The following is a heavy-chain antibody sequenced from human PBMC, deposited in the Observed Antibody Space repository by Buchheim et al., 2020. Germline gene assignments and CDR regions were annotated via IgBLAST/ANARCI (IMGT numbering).Heavy chain of an antibody. V-gene: IGHV3-30*18. J-gene: IGHJ4*02. CDR2: ISFHGNNK. CDR1: GFTFRSYG. D-gene: IGHD3-10*01. Sequence: QVQLVESGGGVVQPGRSLRLSCAASGFTFRSYGMHWVRQAPGTGLAWVAVISFHGNNKYFADSVKGRFTLSRDNSKNTLYLQMNSLKTEDTAVYYCAKDESGSGDYWGQGTL. CDR3: AKDESGSGDY.